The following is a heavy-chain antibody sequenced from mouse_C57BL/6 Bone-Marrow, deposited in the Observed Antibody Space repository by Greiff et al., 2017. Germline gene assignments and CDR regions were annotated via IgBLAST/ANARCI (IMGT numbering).Heavy chain of an antibody. V-gene: IGHV1-64*01. D-gene: IGHD2-4*01. CDR1: GYTFTSYW. CDR2: IHPNSGST. Sequence: VQLQQPGAELVKPGASVKLSCKASGYTFTSYWMHWVKQRPGQGLEWIGMIHPNSGSTNYNEKFKGKATLTADKSSSTAYMQFSSLTSEDSAIYYCARRLRRGSFGYWGQGTTLTVSS. CDR3: ARRLRRGSFGY. J-gene: IGHJ2*01.